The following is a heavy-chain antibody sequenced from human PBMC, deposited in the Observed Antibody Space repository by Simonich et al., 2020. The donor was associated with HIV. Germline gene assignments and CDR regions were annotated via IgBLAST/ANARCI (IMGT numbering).Heavy chain of an antibody. CDR2: MNPNSGNT. D-gene: IGHD3-16*02. CDR1: GYTFTSYD. V-gene: IGHV1-8*03. J-gene: IGHJ5*02. Sequence: QVQLVQSGSELKKPGASVKVSCKASGYTFTSYDIHWVRQATGQGLEWMGWMNPNSGNTDYAQKFQGRVTITRDTSINTAYMELSSLKSEDTAVYYCARALRWFDPWGQGTLVTVSS. CDR3: ARALRWFDP.